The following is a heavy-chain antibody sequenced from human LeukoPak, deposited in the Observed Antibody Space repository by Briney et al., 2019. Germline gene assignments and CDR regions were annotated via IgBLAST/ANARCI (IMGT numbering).Heavy chain of an antibody. V-gene: IGHV3-74*01. Sequence: GGSLRLSCAASGFTFSSYWMHWVRQAPAKGLVWVSRINSDGSSTSYADSVKGRFTISRDNAKNTMYLQINSLRVEDSAVYYCARDRHYVKGICHSPPGMDVWGQGTTVTVSS. CDR2: INSDGSST. J-gene: IGHJ6*02. CDR3: ARDRHYVKGICHSPPGMDV. D-gene: IGHD3-10*02. CDR1: GFTFSSYW.